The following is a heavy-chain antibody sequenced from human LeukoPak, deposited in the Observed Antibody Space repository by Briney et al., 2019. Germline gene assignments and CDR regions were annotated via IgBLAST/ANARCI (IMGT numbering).Heavy chain of an antibody. J-gene: IGHJ4*02. D-gene: IGHD6-13*01. CDR2: IITIFGTA. CDR1: VGTFCSYA. CDR3: ARGLLGEAAAPSFDY. V-gene: IGHV1-69*01. Sequence: GSSVKVSCKASVGTFCSYAISWVRQAPGQGLEWMGGIITIFGTANYAQKFQGRVTITADESTSTAYMELSSLRSEDTAVYYCARGLLGEAAAPSFDYWGQGTLVTVSS.